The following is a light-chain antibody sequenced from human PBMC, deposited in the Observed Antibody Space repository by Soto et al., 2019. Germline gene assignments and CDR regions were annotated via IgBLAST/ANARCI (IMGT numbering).Light chain of an antibody. V-gene: IGLV2-14*03. CDR2: GVS. CDR1: SSDVGGYNY. CDR3: SSYTGSSTLL. J-gene: IGLJ2*01. Sequence: QSALTQPASVSGSPGQSITISCTGTSSDVGGYNYVSWYQHHPGKAPELMIYGVSNRPSGVYNRFSGSKSGNTASLTISGHQAEDEADYYCSSYTGSSTLLFGGGTKLTVL.